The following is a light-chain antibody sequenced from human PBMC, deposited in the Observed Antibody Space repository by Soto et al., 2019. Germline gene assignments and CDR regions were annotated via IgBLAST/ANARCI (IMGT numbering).Light chain of an antibody. CDR1: SSDVGGYNY. V-gene: IGLV2-14*01. CDR2: DVS. Sequence: QSALTQPASVSGSPGQSITISCTGTSSDVGGYNYVSWYQQYPGKAPKLMIYDVSNRPSGVSNRFSGSNSGNTASLTTSGLQAEDEADYYCSSYTSSSTRVFGGGTKLTVL. J-gene: IGLJ2*01. CDR3: SSYTSSSTRV.